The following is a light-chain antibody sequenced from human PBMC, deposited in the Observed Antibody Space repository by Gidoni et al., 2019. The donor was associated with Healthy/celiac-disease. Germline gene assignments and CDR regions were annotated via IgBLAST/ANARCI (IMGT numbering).Light chain of an antibody. CDR1: QSLVYNDGHTY. J-gene: IGKJ1*01. CDR3: MQGTHWPPA. CDR2: KVA. V-gene: IGKV2-30*01. Sequence: DVVMTQSPLSLPVTLGQPASISCRSSQSLVYNDGHTYVNWFHQRPGQSPRRLIYKVANRDSGVPDRFSGSGSGTDFTLKISRVEAEDVGVYYCMQGTHWPPACGQGTKVEIK.